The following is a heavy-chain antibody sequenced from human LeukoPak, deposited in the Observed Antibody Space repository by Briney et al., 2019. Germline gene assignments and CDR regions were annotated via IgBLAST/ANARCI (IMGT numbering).Heavy chain of an antibody. D-gene: IGHD3-10*01. J-gene: IGHJ4*02. V-gene: IGHV4-39*01. CDR1: GGSISSGSDY. CDR3: ARSPGDYSGAQDY. Sequence: SETLSLTCFVSGGSISSGSDYWGWVRQPPGKGLEWIGSVYYSGSTYYNPSLRSRVTISVDTSKNQFSLKLNSVTAADTAVYYCARSPGDYSGAQDYWGQGTLVSVSS. CDR2: VYYSGST.